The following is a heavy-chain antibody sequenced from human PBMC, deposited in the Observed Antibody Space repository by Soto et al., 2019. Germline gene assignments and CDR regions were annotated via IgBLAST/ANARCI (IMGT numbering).Heavy chain of an antibody. CDR3: ASRERQWLNFDY. D-gene: IGHD6-19*01. J-gene: IGHJ4*02. CDR1: GGSISSSSYY. Sequence: SETLSLTCTVSGGSISSSSYYWGWIRQPPGKGLEWIGSIYYSGSTYYNPSLKSRVTISVDTSKNQFSLKLSSVTAADTAVYYCASRERQWLNFDYWGQGTLVTVSS. V-gene: IGHV4-39*07. CDR2: IYYSGST.